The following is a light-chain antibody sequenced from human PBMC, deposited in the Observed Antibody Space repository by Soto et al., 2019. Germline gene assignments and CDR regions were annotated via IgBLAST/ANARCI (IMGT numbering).Light chain of an antibody. V-gene: IGKV1-5*01. CDR1: QSISTW. CDR2: EAT. J-gene: IGKJ1*01. CDR3: QQYSSFWT. Sequence: DIQMTQSPSNLSASVGDRVTITCRASQSISTWLAWYQQKPGKAPTLLIFEATTLETEVPSRFSGSGSGTDFTFTITSRQPSNSAAYYCQQYSSFWTIGEGTKVEVK.